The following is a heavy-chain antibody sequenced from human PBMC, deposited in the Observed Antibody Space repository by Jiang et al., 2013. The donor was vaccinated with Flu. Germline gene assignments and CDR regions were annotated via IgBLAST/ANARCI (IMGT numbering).Heavy chain of an antibody. CDR3: ASLEGDWGGYYYYYMDV. D-gene: IGHD3/OR15-3a*01. CDR2: INSDGSST. V-gene: IGHV3-74*01. CDR1: GFTFSSYW. Sequence: EVQLVESGGGLVQPGGSLRLSCAASGFTFSSYWMHWVRQAPGKGLVWVSRINSDGSSTSYADSVKGRFTISRDNAKNTLYLQMNSLRAEDTAVYYCASLEGDWGGYYYYYMDVWGKGTTGHRLL. J-gene: IGHJ6*03.